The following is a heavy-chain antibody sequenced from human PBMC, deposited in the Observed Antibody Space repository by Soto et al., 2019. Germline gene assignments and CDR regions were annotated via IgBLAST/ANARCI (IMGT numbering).Heavy chain of an antibody. CDR3: GSDPWAADY. CDR2: IYSGGST. Sequence: EVQLVESGGGLVQPGGSLRLSCAASGFTVSTKYMSWVRQAPGKGLEWVSGIYSGGSTFYADSVRGRFTISRDNSKNTDKLQKSRLRAEDAVVYYCGSDPWAADYWGQGTLVTVSS. V-gene: IGHV3-66*01. D-gene: IGHD3-16*01. CDR1: GFTVSTKY. J-gene: IGHJ4*02.